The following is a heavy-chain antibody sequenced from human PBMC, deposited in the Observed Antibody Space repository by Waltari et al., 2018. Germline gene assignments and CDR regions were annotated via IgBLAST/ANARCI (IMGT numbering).Heavy chain of an antibody. CDR3: ARQAARNFDY. V-gene: IGHV1-2*02. Sequence: QVQLVQSGAEVKKPGASVNVSCKASGYNFIGYYIHWVRQAPGQGLEWMGWINPNTGGTNYAQKFQGRVTLTRDTSISTAYMELSSLGSDDTAVFYCARQAARNFDYWGQGTLVTVSS. CDR2: INPNTGGT. J-gene: IGHJ4*02. CDR1: GYNFIGYY.